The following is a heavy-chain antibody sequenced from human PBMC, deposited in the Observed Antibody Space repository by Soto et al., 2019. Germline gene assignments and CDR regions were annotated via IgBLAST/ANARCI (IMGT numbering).Heavy chain of an antibody. CDR3: ARDRASSSAWFDP. CDR1: GGSISSGGYY. J-gene: IGHJ5*02. Sequence: QVQLQESGPGLVKPSQTLSLTCTVSGGSISSGGYYWSWIRQYPGKGLESIGYIYYSGSTYYSTSLKSRVTISVDTSKNQFSLKLSSVTAADTAVYYGARDRASSSAWFDPWGQGTLVTVSS. D-gene: IGHD6-6*01. CDR2: IYYSGST. V-gene: IGHV4-31*03.